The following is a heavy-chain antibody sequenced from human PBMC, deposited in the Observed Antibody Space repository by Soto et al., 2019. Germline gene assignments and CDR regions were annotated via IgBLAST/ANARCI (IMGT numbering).Heavy chain of an antibody. CDR3: ARDPGCSSTSCYGHWFDP. J-gene: IGHJ5*02. Sequence: LGGSLRRSCAASGFTFSSYAMHWVLHAPFNGLEWVAVISYDGSNKYYADSVKGRFTISRDNSKNTLYLQMNSLRAEDTAVYYCARDPGCSSTSCYGHWFDPWGQGTLVTAPQ. CDR2: ISYDGSNK. V-gene: IGHV3-30-3*01. D-gene: IGHD2-2*01. CDR1: GFTFSSYA.